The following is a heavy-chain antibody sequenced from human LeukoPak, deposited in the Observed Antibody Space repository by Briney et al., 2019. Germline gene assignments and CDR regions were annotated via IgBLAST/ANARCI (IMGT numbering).Heavy chain of an antibody. CDR2: ISSSSNYI. J-gene: IGHJ4*02. CDR3: AKDGVGATWGGWDY. D-gene: IGHD1-26*01. V-gene: IGHV3-21*01. Sequence: GGSLRLSCAASGFTFSTYNMNWVRQAPGKGLEWVSSISSSSNYIYYADSVKGRFTISRDNAKNSLYLQMNSLRAEDTDVYYCAKDGVGATWGGWDYWGQGTLVTVSS. CDR1: GFTFSTYN.